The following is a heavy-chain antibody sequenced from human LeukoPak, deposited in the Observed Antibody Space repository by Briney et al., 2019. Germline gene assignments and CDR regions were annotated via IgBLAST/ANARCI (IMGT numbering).Heavy chain of an antibody. D-gene: IGHD3-3*01. Sequence: RRSLRLSCAAPGFTFRSYGMPRVRQAPGKGLERVAAIPYDGSNKYYADSVKGRFTISRDNSKNTPYLQMNSLRAEDTAVYYCAKDYDFWSGYSSTPFDYWGQGTLVTVSS. J-gene: IGHJ4*02. CDR1: GFTFRSYG. CDR3: AKDYDFWSGYSSTPFDY. CDR2: IPYDGSNK. V-gene: IGHV3-30*18.